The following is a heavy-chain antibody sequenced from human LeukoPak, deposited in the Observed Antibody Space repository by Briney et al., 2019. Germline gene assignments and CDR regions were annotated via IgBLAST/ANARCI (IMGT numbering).Heavy chain of an antibody. Sequence: QPGGSLRLSCAASGFTFSSYGMHWVRQAPGKGLEWVSAISGSGGSTYYADSVKGRFTISRDNSKNTLYLQMNSLRAEDTAVYYCAKVRSGGYARLAYWGQGTLVTVSS. J-gene: IGHJ4*02. CDR3: AKVRSGGYARLAY. CDR1: GFTFSSYG. D-gene: IGHD5-12*01. CDR2: ISGSGGST. V-gene: IGHV3-23*01.